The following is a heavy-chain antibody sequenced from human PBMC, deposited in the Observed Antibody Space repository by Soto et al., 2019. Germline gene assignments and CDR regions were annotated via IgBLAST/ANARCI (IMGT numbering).Heavy chain of an antibody. V-gene: IGHV4-61*01. J-gene: IGHJ6*02. CDR2: FYDSAST. CDR3: ARAPLWSGYCGHRMDG. CDR1: AGSLSHGSYY. Sequence: NPSQSRSLTCTVAAGSLSHGSYYCNWLPQPPGKGLEWIGYFYDSASTNYNPSLKSRGTISVDTPKNQFSLKLSSVTAADTAVYYCARAPLWSGYCGHRMDGWGQGTTVAVSS. D-gene: IGHD3-3*01.